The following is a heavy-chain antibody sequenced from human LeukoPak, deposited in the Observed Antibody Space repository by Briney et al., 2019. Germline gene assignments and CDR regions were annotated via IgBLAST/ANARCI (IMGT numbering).Heavy chain of an antibody. V-gene: IGHV3-33*01. J-gene: IGHJ4*02. CDR1: GFTFSSYG. CDR2: IWYDGSNK. D-gene: IGHD6-13*01. CDR3: SRGGSSWYFRGDDY. Sequence: GGSLRLSCAASGFTFSSYGMHWVRQAPGKGLEWVAVIWYDGSNKYYADSVKGRFTISRDNSKNTLYLQMNSLRAEDTAVYYCSRGGSSWYFRGDDYWGQGTLVTVSS.